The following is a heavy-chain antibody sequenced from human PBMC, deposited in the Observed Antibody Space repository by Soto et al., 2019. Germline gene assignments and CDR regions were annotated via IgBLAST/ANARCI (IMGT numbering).Heavy chain of an antibody. V-gene: IGHV1-69*13. CDR1: GGTFSSYA. CDR2: IIPIFGTA. CDR3: AGVTTVQQGVSY. Sequence: SVKVSCKASGGTFSSYAISWVREAPGQGLEWMGGIIPIFGTANYAQKFQGRVTITADESTSTAYMELSSLRSEDTAVYYCAGVTTVQQGVSYWGQGTLVTVSS. D-gene: IGHD4-4*01. J-gene: IGHJ4*02.